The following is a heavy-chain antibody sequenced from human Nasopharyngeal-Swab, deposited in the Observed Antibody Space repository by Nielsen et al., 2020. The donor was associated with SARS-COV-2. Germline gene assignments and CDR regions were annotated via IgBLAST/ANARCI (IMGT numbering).Heavy chain of an antibody. CDR1: GYTFTRYA. Sequence: ASVEVSCKASGYTFTRYAYNWLGQAPGQGPDGMGLIASPTGHPTYAHGFTGRFVFSLDTSVAAAYLHINSLKPEDTAIYYCVRDQAMARPNWFDPWGQGTLVTVSS. J-gene: IGHJ5*02. CDR3: VRDQAMARPNWFDP. D-gene: IGHD5-18*01. V-gene: IGHV7-4-1*02. CDR2: IASPTGHP.